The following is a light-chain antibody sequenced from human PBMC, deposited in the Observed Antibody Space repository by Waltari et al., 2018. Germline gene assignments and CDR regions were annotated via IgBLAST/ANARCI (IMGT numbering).Light chain of an antibody. V-gene: IGKV2-30*02. CDR3: MQATHWPRT. CDR2: KVS. J-gene: IGKJ1*01. Sequence: DVVLTQSPLSLPVTLGQPASISCRSSQSLVHSDGNTFLNWFQQRPGQSPRRRIYKVSDRDAGVPDRVSGSGSGTDFTLKISRVEAEDVEIYYCMQATHWPRTFGQGTTVEIK. CDR1: QSLVHSDGNTF.